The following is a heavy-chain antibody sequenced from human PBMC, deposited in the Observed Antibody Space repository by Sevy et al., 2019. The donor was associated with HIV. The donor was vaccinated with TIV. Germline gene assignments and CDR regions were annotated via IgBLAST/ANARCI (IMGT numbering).Heavy chain of an antibody. CDR1: GFTFSSYW. J-gene: IGHJ4*02. V-gene: IGHV3-7*01. Sequence: GGSLGLSCVASGFTFSSYWMTWVRQAPGRGLEWVANIRQDGSDKFYVDSVKGRFTISRDNAKNSLYLQMNSLRAEDTAVYYCARFEDYWGQGTLVTVSS. CDR3: ARFEDY. CDR2: IRQDGSDK.